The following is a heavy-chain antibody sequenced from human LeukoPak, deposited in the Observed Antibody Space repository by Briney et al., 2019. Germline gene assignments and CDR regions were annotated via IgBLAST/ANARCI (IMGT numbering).Heavy chain of an antibody. Sequence: PSETLSLTCAVYGGSFSGYYWGWIRQPPGKGLEWIGTIYYTGGTYYSPSLKSRLTISIDTSKNQFSLKLNSVTAADTAVYYCARSDVGATTVWGQGTLVTVSS. CDR2: IYYTGGT. V-gene: IGHV4-34*01. CDR1: GGSFSGYY. D-gene: IGHD1-26*01. CDR3: ARSDVGATTV. J-gene: IGHJ4*02.